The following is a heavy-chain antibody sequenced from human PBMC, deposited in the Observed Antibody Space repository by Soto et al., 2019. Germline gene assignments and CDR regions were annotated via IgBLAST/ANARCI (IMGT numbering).Heavy chain of an antibody. D-gene: IGHD5-12*01. CDR2: IYSGGST. CDR3: ARRDGYNSFLAFDI. Sequence: GGSLRLSCAASGFTVSSNYMSWVRQAPGKGLEWVSVIYSGGSTYYADSVKGRFTISRDNSKNTLYLQMNSLRAEDTAVYYCARRDGYNSFLAFDIWGQGTMVTVSS. CDR1: GFTVSSNY. J-gene: IGHJ3*02. V-gene: IGHV3-66*01.